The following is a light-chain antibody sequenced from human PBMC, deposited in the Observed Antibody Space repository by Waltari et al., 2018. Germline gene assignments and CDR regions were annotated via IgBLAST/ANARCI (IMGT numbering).Light chain of an antibody. V-gene: IGKV1-5*03. CDR2: EAS. CDR1: QSISTW. Sequence: DIQMTQSPSTLYASVGDRLTTTCRASQSISTWLAWYQQKPGKAPKFLIYEASSLQSGVPSRFSGSGYGTEFTLTINNLQPDDFATYYCQQYNTYSLTFGGGTKVEIK. CDR3: QQYNTYSLT. J-gene: IGKJ4*01.